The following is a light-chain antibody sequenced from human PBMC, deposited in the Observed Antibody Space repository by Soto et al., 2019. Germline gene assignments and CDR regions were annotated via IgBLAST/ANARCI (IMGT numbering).Light chain of an antibody. V-gene: IGLV2-23*01. CDR1: SSDVGSYNL. Sequence: QSALTQPASVSGSPGQSITISCTGISSDVGSYNLVSWYQQHPGKAPKLMIYEGSKRPSGVSNRFSGSKSGNTASLTISGLQAEDEADYYCCSYAGSSVAFGGGTKLTVL. J-gene: IGLJ2*01. CDR2: EGS. CDR3: CSYAGSSVA.